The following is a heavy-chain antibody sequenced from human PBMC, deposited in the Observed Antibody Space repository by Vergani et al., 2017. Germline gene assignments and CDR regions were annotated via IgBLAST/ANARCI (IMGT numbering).Heavy chain of an antibody. CDR3: ARRLRLRGFDY. Sequence: EVQLLESGGGLVQPGGSLRLTCAASEVTFSNYAMNWVRQAPGKGLEWVSGISGSGVSAYYTDSVKGRFTISRDNSKNMLFLQMNNLRTEDTAIYYCARRLRLRGFDYWGQGTLVTVSS. CDR1: EVTFSNYA. CDR2: ISGSGVSA. J-gene: IGHJ4*02. D-gene: IGHD5-12*01. V-gene: IGHV3-23*01.